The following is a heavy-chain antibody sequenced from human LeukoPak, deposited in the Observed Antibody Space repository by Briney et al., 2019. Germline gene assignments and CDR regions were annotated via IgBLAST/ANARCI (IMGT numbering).Heavy chain of an antibody. Sequence: GESLKISCKGSGYSFTSYWIGWVRQLPGKGLEWMGIIYPGDSDTRYSPSLQGQVTISADKSISTAYLQWSSLKASDSAMYYCARHQTTVVTPPTFYGMDVWGQGTTVTASS. D-gene: IGHD4-23*01. J-gene: IGHJ6*02. CDR1: GYSFTSYW. V-gene: IGHV5-51*01. CDR3: ARHQTTVVTPPTFYGMDV. CDR2: IYPGDSDT.